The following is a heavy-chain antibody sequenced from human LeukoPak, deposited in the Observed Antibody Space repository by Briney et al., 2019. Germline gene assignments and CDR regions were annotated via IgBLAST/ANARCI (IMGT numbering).Heavy chain of an antibody. J-gene: IGHJ4*02. D-gene: IGHD7-27*01. CDR1: GFTFSSYS. CDR2: ISLSSSTI. CDR3: AKTPPPAPGD. V-gene: IGHV3-48*01. Sequence: GGSLRLSCAASGFTFSSYSMNWVRQAPGKGLEWISYISLSSSTIYYADSVKGRFTIHRDNAKNSLYLQMTSLRAEATAVYYCAKTPPPAPGDWGQGTLVTVSS.